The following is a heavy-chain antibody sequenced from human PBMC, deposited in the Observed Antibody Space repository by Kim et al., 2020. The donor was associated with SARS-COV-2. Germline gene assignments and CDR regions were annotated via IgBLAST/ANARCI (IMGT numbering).Heavy chain of an antibody. J-gene: IGHJ4*02. V-gene: IGHV1-18*01. CDR3: ARDLPGGHAAAGTFDY. Sequence: KLQGRVTMTTDTSTSTAYMELRSLRSDDTAVYYCARDLPGGHAAAGTFDYWGQGTLVTVSS. D-gene: IGHD6-13*01.